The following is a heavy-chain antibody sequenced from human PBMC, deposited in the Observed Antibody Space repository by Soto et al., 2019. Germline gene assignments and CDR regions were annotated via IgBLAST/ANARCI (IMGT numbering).Heavy chain of an antibody. V-gene: IGHV4-31*03. CDR2: FYDSGST. J-gene: IGHJ6*02. CDR3: SRDPRQLRGTFHDGMET. CDR1: GGSISGGSY. D-gene: IGHD3-16*01. Sequence: SETLSLTCIVSGGSISGGSYWTRSRQFSGKGLACIGFFYDSGSTYYKTALTCRLTISVDTSNNQFTLRMSSVTNADTAVYYCSRDPRQLRGTFHDGMETCGQGSAVT.